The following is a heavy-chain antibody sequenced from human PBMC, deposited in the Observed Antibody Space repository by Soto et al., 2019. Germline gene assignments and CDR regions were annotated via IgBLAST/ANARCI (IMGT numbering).Heavy chain of an antibody. CDR3: VARGIAAAFLV. CDR1: GLTFSSYA. D-gene: IGHD6-13*01. Sequence: GGSLRLSCEASGLTFSSYAMSWVRQAPGRGLEWVSAISGSGGNTYYADSVKGRFTISRDNSKNTLYLQMNSLNAEDTAVYYCVARGIAAAFLVGGQGTLVTVSS. V-gene: IGHV3-23*01. J-gene: IGHJ4*02. CDR2: ISGSGGNT.